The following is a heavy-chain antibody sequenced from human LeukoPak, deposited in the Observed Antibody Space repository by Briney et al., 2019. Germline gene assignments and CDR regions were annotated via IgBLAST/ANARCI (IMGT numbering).Heavy chain of an antibody. D-gene: IGHD6-19*01. V-gene: IGHV1-69*13. Sequence: GASVKVSCKASGGTFSSYAISWVRQAPGQGLELMGGIIPIFGTANYAQKFQGRVTITPDESTSTAYLELSSLRSEDTAVYSCARDNYQRSSGWYSPPLPYYYYGMDVWGQGTTVTVSS. J-gene: IGHJ6*02. CDR2: IIPIFGTA. CDR1: GGTFSSYA. CDR3: ARDNYQRSSGWYSPPLPYYYYGMDV.